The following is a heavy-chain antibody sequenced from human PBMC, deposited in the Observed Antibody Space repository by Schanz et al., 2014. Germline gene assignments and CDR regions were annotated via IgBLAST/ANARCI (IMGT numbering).Heavy chain of an antibody. J-gene: IGHJ4*02. D-gene: IGHD1-1*01. V-gene: IGHV3-7*01. CDR3: ARDRRNADLDY. Sequence: EVKMVESGGGLVQPGGSLRLSCTASGFTFSDYWMSWVRQAPGKGPEWVANIKEDGSVKDYVDSVKGRFTISRDNAKNSLYLQMTSLRAEDTAVYYCARDRRNADLDYWGQGTLVTVSS. CDR2: IKEDGSVK. CDR1: GFTFSDYW.